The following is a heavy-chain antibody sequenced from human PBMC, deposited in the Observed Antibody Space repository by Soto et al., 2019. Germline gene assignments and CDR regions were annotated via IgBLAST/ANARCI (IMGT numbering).Heavy chain of an antibody. V-gene: IGHV5-51*01. CDR1: GYDFANYW. Sequence: PGESLKISCKGSGYDFANYWIGWVRQKPGKGPEWMAIIYPGDSDTRYSSSFHGQVTISADKSISTVYLQWNSLKDSDTAIYYCARHALQGLSHWFDPWGQGTLVTVSS. J-gene: IGHJ5*02. D-gene: IGHD6-25*01. CDR3: ARHALQGLSHWFDP. CDR2: IYPGDSDT.